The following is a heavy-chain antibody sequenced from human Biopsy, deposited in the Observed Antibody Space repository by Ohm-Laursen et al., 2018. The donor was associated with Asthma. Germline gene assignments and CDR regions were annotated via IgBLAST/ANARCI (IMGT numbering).Heavy chain of an antibody. V-gene: IGHV3-53*01. D-gene: IGHD6-19*01. Sequence: SLRLSCTASGFAVSRDHMFWVRQAPGKGLEWVSVIYSGGTSHTADSVRGRFIISRDYSKNTLYLQMHSLRAEDTAVYYCARGDSSGWSHYYFDYWGQGTLVTVSS. CDR1: GFAVSRDH. J-gene: IGHJ4*02. CDR2: IYSGGTS. CDR3: ARGDSSGWSHYYFDY.